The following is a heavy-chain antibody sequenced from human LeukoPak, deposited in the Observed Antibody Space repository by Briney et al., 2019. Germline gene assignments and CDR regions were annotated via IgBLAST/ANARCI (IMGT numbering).Heavy chain of an antibody. CDR1: GFTFSSYW. D-gene: IGHD6-13*01. V-gene: IGHV3-7*01. J-gene: IGHJ4*02. CDR3: ARASSSWYLRIVLYFDY. Sequence: GGSLRLSCAASGFTFSSYWMGWVRQAPGKGLEWVANIKQDGSEKYYVDSVKGRFTISIDNAKNSLYLQMNSLRAEDRAVYYCARASSSWYLRIVLYFDYWGEGTLVPVSS. CDR2: IKQDGSEK.